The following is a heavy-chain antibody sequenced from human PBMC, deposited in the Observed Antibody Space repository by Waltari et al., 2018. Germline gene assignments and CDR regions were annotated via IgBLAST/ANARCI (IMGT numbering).Heavy chain of an antibody. CDR3: AKDTKVAVFGLRDYYYGMDV. CDR2: ISGSGGRI. J-gene: IGHJ6*02. V-gene: IGHV3-23*01. D-gene: IGHD6-19*01. CDR1: GFTFSSYA. Sequence: EVQLLESGGGLVQPGGSLRLSCAASGFTFSSYAMSWVRQAPGKGLEWVSAISGSGGRIYYADSVKGRFTISRDNSKNTLYLQMNSLRAEDTAVYYCAKDTKVAVFGLRDYYYGMDVWGQGTTVTVSS.